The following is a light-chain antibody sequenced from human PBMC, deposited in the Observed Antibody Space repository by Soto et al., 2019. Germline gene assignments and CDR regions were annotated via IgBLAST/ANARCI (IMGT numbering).Light chain of an antibody. CDR3: QQYNTWHPKMA. Sequence: GMTQSPATLSVFPGETATLSCRASQSVSSDLAWYQQRPGQAPRLLIYGASTRATGIPARFRGSGSGTEFRLTISSLQSEDFATYYCQQYNTWHPKMAFGRGTKVEIK. CDR2: GAS. V-gene: IGKV3-15*01. J-gene: IGKJ1*01. CDR1: QSVSSD.